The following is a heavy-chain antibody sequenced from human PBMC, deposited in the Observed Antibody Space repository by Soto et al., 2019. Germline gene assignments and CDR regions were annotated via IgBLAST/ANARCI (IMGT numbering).Heavy chain of an antibody. CDR2: INPHGGST. Sequence: ASVTVSCKASGYTFTSYDINWVRQAPGQGLEWMGVINPHGGSTAYAQKFKGRVTLTRDTSASTVYMEVSSLTSEDTAMYYCARSSGGNFGIIIEGTNWFAPWGQGTLVTVSS. CDR1: GYTFTSYD. D-gene: IGHD1-26*01. J-gene: IGHJ5*02. V-gene: IGHV1-8*01. CDR3: ARSSGGNFGIIIEGTNWFAP.